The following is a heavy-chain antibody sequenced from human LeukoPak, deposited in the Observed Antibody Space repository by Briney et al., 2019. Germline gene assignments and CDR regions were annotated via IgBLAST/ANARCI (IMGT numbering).Heavy chain of an antibody. CDR2: INHSGST. CDR1: GGSFSGYY. V-gene: IGHV4-34*01. D-gene: IGHD3-3*01. CDR3: ARGGGRNYDFWSGYYSWFDP. J-gene: IGHJ5*02. Sequence: SETLSLTCAVYGGSFSGYYWSWIRQPPGKGLEWIGEINHSGSTNYNPSLKSRVTISVDTSKNQFSLKLSSVTAADTAVYYCARGGGRNYDFWSGYYSWFDPWGQGTLVTVSS.